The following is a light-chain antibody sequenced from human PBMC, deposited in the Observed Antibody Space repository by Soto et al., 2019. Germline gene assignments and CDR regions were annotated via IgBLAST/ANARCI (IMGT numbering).Light chain of an antibody. CDR2: HTS. CDR1: QNAGSW. CDR3: QHADGVRALT. J-gene: IGKJ4*02. V-gene: IGKV1-12*01. Sequence: DIQMTQSPPFVSASVGDRVTISCRASQNAGSWLSWFHQKPGGAPNLLIFHTSRLQTGVPSRFAGRGSGTEFTLTSASWQPEDFGTYYCQHADGVRALTFGGGTTVEI.